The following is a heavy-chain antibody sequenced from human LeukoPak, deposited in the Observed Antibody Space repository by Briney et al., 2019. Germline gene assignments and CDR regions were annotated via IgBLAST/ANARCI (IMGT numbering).Heavy chain of an antibody. D-gene: IGHD4-17*01. Sequence: GGSLRLSCAASGFAFSTHGMHWVRQAPGKGLEGVAVIWYDGSNKYYADSVKGRFTISRDNSKNTLYLQMNSLRAEDTAVYYCARVGSPRLEYGDYDEGTSRYGMDVWGQGTTVTVSS. CDR3: ARVGSPRLEYGDYDEGTSRYGMDV. CDR1: GFAFSTHG. V-gene: IGHV3-33*01. J-gene: IGHJ6*02. CDR2: IWYDGSNK.